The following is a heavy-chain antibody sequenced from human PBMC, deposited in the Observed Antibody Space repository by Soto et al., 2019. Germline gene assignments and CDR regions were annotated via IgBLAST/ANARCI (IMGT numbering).Heavy chain of an antibody. CDR3: ARGPSRRIFRTSYAMDV. D-gene: IGHD2-15*01. Sequence: SVKVSCKASGGTFSSYAISWVRQAPGQGLEWMGGIIPIFGTANYAQKFQGRVTITADKSTSTAYMELSSLRSEDTAVYYCARGPSRRIFRTSYAMDVWAKGPRSPSP. J-gene: IGHJ6*02. CDR1: GGTFSSYA. CDR2: IIPIFGTA. V-gene: IGHV1-69*06.